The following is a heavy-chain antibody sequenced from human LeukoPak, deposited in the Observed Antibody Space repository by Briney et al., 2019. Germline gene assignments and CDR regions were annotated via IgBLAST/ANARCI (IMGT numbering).Heavy chain of an antibody. J-gene: IGHJ3*02. D-gene: IGHD3-22*01. V-gene: IGHV1-2*02. CDR3: ARMIASYDAFDI. Sequence: GESLKISCKGSGYTFTGYYMHWVRQAPGQGLEWMGWINPNSGGTNYAQKFQGRVTMTRDTSISTAYMELSRLRSDDTAVYYCARMIASYDAFDIWGQGTMVTVSS. CDR1: GYTFTGYY. CDR2: INPNSGGT.